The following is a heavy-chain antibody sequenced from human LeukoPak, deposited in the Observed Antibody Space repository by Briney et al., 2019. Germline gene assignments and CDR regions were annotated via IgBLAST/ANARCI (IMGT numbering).Heavy chain of an antibody. V-gene: IGHV4-59*08. CDR1: GGSINSFH. D-gene: IGHD1-26*01. J-gene: IGHJ1*01. CDR3: ATLAVGAGCPEFQH. CDR2: IYYSGGT. Sequence: SVSLSLTCTVSGGSINSFHWSWIRQPPEKGLEWIGYIYYSGGTNYNPSLKSRVTISIDASKNQFSLKLNSVTAADTAVYYCATLAVGAGCPEFQHWGQGSLDPVSS.